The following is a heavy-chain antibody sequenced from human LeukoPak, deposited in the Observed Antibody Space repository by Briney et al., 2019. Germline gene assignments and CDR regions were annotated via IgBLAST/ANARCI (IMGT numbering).Heavy chain of an antibody. CDR1: GFTISTYW. Sequence: GGSLRLSCAASGFTISTYWMHWVRQVPGKGLVWVSRINSDETRINYADSVKGRFTISRDNAKNMLYLHMNSLRAEDTAVYYCTANFDYWGQGTRVTVSS. J-gene: IGHJ4*02. CDR3: TANFDY. V-gene: IGHV3-74*01. CDR2: INSDETRI.